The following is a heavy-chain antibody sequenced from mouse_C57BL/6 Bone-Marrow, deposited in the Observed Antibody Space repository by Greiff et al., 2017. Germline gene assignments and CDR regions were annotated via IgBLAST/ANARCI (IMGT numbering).Heavy chain of an antibody. D-gene: IGHD1-1*01. CDR1: GYTFTDYY. J-gene: IGHJ1*03. CDR3: ARDYYGSSYGWYFDV. Sequence: VQLQQSGPELVKPGASVKISCKASGYTFTDYYMHWVKQSHGKSLEWIGDINPNNGGTSYNQKFKGKATLTVDKSSSTAYMELRSLTSADSAVYYCARDYYGSSYGWYFDVWGTGTTVTVSS. CDR2: INPNNGGT. V-gene: IGHV1-26*01.